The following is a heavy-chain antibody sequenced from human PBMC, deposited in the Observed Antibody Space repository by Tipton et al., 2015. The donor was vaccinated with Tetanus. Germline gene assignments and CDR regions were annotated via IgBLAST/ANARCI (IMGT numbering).Heavy chain of an antibody. CDR2: IYFKGET. Sequence: LRLSCTVSGGSISDKKNYWGWIRQAPGKGLEWIASIYFKGETYYSPSLKDRLTLDVDTSQNLYSLKLTSVTTADTAVYYCARLREIVSRSGWAFDYWGQGILVTVSS. D-gene: IGHD3-10*01. V-gene: IGHV4-39*02. CDR1: GGSISDKKNY. CDR3: ARLREIVSRSGWAFDY. J-gene: IGHJ4*02.